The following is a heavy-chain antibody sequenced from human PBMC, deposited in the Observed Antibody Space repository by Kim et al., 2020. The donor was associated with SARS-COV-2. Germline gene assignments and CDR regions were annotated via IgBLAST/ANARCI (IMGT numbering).Heavy chain of an antibody. CDR2: IYYSGST. CDR3: AREGAITIFGVVIIGWYFDL. Sequence: SETLSLTCTVSGGSISSSSYYWGWIRQPPGKGLEWIGSIYYSGSTYYNPSLKSRVTISVDTSKNQFSLKLSSVTAADTAVYYCAREGAITIFGVVIIGWYFDLWGRGTLVTVSS. CDR1: GGSISSSSYY. D-gene: IGHD3-3*01. J-gene: IGHJ2*01. V-gene: IGHV4-39*07.